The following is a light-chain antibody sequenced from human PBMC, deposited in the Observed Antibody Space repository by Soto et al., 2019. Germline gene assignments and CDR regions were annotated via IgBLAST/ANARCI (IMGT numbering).Light chain of an antibody. CDR2: GPS. Sequence: EIVLTQSPGTLSLSPGERATLSCRASQSVPKNYLAWYQHKPGQAPRLLIYGPSSRATGIPDRFSGSGSGTVFTLSISILEPEDCVVYYCHQYATSPQTFGQGTKVEIK. J-gene: IGKJ1*01. CDR3: HQYATSPQT. CDR1: QSVPKNY. V-gene: IGKV3-20*01.